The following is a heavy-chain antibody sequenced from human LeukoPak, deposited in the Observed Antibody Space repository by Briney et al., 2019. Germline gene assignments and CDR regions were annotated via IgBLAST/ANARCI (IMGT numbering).Heavy chain of an antibody. CDR3: ARARDYDFWSGYSPYFDY. Sequence: GASVTVSCKASGGTFSSYAISWVRQAPGQGLEWMGGIIPIFGTANYARKFQGRVTITADESTSTAYMELSSLRSEDTAVYYCARARDYDFWSGYSPYFDYWGQGTLVTVSS. V-gene: IGHV1-69*13. J-gene: IGHJ4*02. CDR1: GGTFSSYA. D-gene: IGHD3-3*01. CDR2: IIPIFGTA.